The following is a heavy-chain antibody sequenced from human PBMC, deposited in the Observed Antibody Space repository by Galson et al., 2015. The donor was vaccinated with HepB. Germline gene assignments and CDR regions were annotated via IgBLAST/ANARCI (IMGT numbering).Heavy chain of an antibody. CDR1: GFTFSSYS. J-gene: IGHJ4*02. CDR3: AKDYRSASDFDY. Sequence: SLRLSCAASGFTFSSYSMSWVRQAPGEGLEWVSSISSGSINKYYADSVRGRFTISRDNAKSSLYLQMNSLRAEDTAVYYCAKDYRSASDFDYWGQGTLVTVSS. V-gene: IGHV3-21*01. CDR2: ISSGSINK. D-gene: IGHD3-16*02.